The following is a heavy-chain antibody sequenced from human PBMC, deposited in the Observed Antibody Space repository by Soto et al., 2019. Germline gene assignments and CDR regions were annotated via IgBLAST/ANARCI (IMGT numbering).Heavy chain of an antibody. V-gene: IGHV1-69*04. J-gene: IGHJ4*02. D-gene: IGHD5-12*01. CDR3: ARDRVATITGYFDY. CDR2: IIPILCIA. CDR1: GGTFSSYT. Sequence: SVKVSCKASGGTFSSYTISWVRQAPGQGLVWMGRIIPILCIANYAQKFQGRVTITADKSTSTAYMELSSLRSEDTAVYYCARDRVATITGYFDYWGQGTLVTVSS.